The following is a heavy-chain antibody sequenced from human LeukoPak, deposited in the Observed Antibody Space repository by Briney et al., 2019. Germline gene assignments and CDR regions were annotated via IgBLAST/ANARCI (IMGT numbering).Heavy chain of an antibody. D-gene: IGHD2-21*01. J-gene: IGHJ4*02. Sequence: GGSLRLSCAASGFTFSSYWMSWVRQAPGKGLEWVANIKQDGSEKYYADSVRGRFTISRDNAKSSLYLQMNSLRAEDTALYYCVRDNPRCCGVIPANIDDFWGQGTLVTVSS. CDR3: VRDNPRCCGVIPANIDDF. V-gene: IGHV3-7*01. CDR1: GFTFSSYW. CDR2: IKQDGSEK.